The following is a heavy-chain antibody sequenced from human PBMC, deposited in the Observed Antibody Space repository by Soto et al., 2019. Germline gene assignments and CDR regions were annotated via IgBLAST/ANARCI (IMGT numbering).Heavy chain of an antibody. Sequence: EVQLVESGGALVQPGGSLRLSCAASGFTFSNYWMHWVRQAPGKGLVWISRMNSDGSNTVYADAVKGRFTISRDNAKNTLYLQMNSLRVEDTAVYYCATSTLFRGGNSVGMDDWGQGTKVIVSS. J-gene: IGHJ6*02. V-gene: IGHV3-74*01. D-gene: IGHD4-4*01. CDR3: ATSTLFRGGNSVGMDD. CDR1: GFTFSNYW. CDR2: MNSDGSNT.